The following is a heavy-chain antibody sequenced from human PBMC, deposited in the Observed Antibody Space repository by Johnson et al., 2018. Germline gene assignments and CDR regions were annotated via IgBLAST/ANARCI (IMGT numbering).Heavy chain of an antibody. CDR2: INHSGST. CDR3: ALRIAVADYYGMDA. CDR1: GGSFSAYY. Sequence: QVQLQQWGAGLLKPSETLSLTCAVYGGSFSAYYWSWIRQPPGKGLEWIGEINHSGSTNYNPSLKSRVTISVDTSKNQFSLNLSSGTAADTAVYYCALRIAVADYYGMDAWGQGTTVTVSS. D-gene: IGHD6-19*01. V-gene: IGHV4-34*01. J-gene: IGHJ6*02.